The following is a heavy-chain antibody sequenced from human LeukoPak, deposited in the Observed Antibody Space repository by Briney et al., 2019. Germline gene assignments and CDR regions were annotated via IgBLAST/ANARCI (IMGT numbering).Heavy chain of an antibody. CDR1: GGSISSYY. CDR2: IYYSGST. CDR3: ARGQRRGYVVRGISD. D-gene: IGHD5-12*01. Sequence: PSETLSLTCTVSGGSISSYYWSWIRQPPGKGLEWIGYIYYSGSTNYNPSLKSRVTISVDTSKNQFSLKLSSVTAADTAVYYCARGQRRGYVVRGISDWGQGTLVTVSS. J-gene: IGHJ4*02. V-gene: IGHV4-59*12.